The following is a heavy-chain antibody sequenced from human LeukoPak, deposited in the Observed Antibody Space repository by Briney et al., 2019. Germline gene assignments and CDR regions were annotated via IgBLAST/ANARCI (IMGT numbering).Heavy chain of an antibody. D-gene: IGHD2-2*01. J-gene: IGHJ4*02. V-gene: IGHV1-69*04. CDR1: GGTFSSYA. Sequence: GASVKVSCKASGGTFSSYAISWVRQAPGQGLEWMGRIIPILGIANYAQKFRGRVTITADKSTSTAYMELSSLRSEDTAVYYCASCSSTSCYANWGQGTLVTVSS. CDR3: ASCSSTSCYAN. CDR2: IIPILGIA.